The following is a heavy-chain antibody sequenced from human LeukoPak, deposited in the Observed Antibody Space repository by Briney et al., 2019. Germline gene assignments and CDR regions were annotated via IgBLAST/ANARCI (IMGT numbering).Heavy chain of an antibody. Sequence: GGSLRLSCAASGFIFSSYSMNWVRQAPGKGLEWVSSISSSSSYIYYADSVKGRFTISRDNAKNSLYLQMNSLRAEDTAVYYCARLRPAGPFDYWGQGTLVTVSS. CDR3: ARLRPAGPFDY. V-gene: IGHV3-21*01. CDR2: ISSSSSYI. J-gene: IGHJ4*02. D-gene: IGHD1-14*01. CDR1: GFIFSSYS.